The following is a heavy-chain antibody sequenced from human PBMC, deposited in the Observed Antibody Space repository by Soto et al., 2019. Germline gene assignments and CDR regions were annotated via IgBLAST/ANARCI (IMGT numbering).Heavy chain of an antibody. J-gene: IGHJ4*02. CDR2: INPKSGGT. V-gene: IGHV1-2*02. CDR3: ARDYYYDSSGRVDY. Sequence: GASVKVSCKASGYTFTAYYMHWVRQAPGQGLEWMGWINPKSGGTKYAQKFQGRVSMTRDASISTAYMELSRLRSDDTAVYYCARDYYYDSSGRVDYWGQGTLVTVSS. CDR1: GYTFTAYY. D-gene: IGHD3-22*01.